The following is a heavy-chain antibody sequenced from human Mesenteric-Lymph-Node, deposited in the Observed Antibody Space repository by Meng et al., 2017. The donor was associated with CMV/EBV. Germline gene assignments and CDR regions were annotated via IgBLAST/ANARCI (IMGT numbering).Heavy chain of an antibody. Sequence: GESLKISCAASGFSVSSHYMTWVRQAPGKGLEWVSVVYSGGTTFYADSVKGRFTISRDISKNTLNLQMNSLRPEDTAVYYCAKDKYGSGTNWFDPWGQGTLVTVSS. CDR3: AKDKYGSGTNWFDP. J-gene: IGHJ5*02. V-gene: IGHV3-53*01. CDR1: GFSVSSHY. D-gene: IGHD3-10*01. CDR2: VYSGGTT.